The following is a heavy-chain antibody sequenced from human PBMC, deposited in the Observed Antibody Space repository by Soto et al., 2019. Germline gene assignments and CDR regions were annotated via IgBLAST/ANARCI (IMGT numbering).Heavy chain of an antibody. V-gene: IGHV4-34*01. CDR2: INHSGST. CDR1: WVLQWLL. CDR3: ARFPGIAVAGDRRYYYYGMDV. J-gene: IGHJ6*02. Sequence: SEDPVPHLRCLWWVLQWLLLELDPPAPGKGLEWIGEINHSGSTNYNPSLKSRVTISVDTSKNQFSLKLSSVTAADTAVYYCARFPGIAVAGDRRYYYYGMDVWGQGTTVTVSS. D-gene: IGHD6-19*01.